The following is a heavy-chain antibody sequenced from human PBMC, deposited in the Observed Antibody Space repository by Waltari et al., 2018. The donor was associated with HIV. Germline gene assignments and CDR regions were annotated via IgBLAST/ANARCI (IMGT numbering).Heavy chain of an antibody. J-gene: IGHJ4*02. V-gene: IGHV1-8*01. D-gene: IGHD3-16*01. CDR3: VLSRRGAVLGDH. CDR2: MNSDSGNT. CDR1: GYTFTDYG. Sequence: QVQLVQSGATMKKPGASVKVSCKTSGYTFTDYGVNWVRQATGQGLEWLGWMNSDSGNTGYAQKFKDRVNMTRETSTRILYMELTGLSHQDAAVYYCVLSRRGAVLGDHWGEGTRVTVSS.